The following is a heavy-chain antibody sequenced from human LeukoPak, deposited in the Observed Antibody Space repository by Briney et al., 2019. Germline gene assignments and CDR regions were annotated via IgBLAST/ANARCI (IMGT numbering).Heavy chain of an antibody. D-gene: IGHD3-10*01. CDR2: IYYGDT. Sequence: SETLSLTCTVSGGSISGCYWTWIRQPPGKGLEWIGYIYYGDTNYNPSHKSRVTISLDTSKNQFSLKLNSVTAADTAVYYCARGSGSYYNPDYWGQGTLVTVSP. V-gene: IGHV4-59*01. J-gene: IGHJ4*02. CDR3: ARGSGSYYNPDY. CDR1: GGSISGCY.